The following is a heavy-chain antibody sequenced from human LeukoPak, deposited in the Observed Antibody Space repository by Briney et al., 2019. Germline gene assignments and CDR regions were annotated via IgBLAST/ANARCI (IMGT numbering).Heavy chain of an antibody. J-gene: IGHJ3*02. Sequence: ASVKVSCKASGYTFTSYDINWVRQATEQGLEWMGWMNPNSGNTGYAQKFQGRVTMTRNTSISTAYMELSSLRSEDTAVYYCARAGSPLRGSAFDIWGQGTMVTVSS. V-gene: IGHV1-8*01. CDR3: ARAGSPLRGSAFDI. CDR1: GYTFTSYD. D-gene: IGHD3-10*01. CDR2: MNPNSGNT.